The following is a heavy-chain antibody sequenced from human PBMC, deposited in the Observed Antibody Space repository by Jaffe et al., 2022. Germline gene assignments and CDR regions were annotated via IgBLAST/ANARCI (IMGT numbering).Heavy chain of an antibody. CDR2: ISAYTGYT. Sequence: QVQLVQSGGEVKKPGASVKVSCKASGYSFSDHGITWVRQAPGQGLEWLGWISAYTGYTSYAQNLQDRVTMTTDTSTSTAFMELKTLTPDDTAVYYCVRGRGDHSYWPLRSWGQGTLVTVSS. V-gene: IGHV1-18*04. D-gene: IGHD1-26*01. J-gene: IGHJ5*02. CDR3: VRGRGDHSYWPLRS. CDR1: GYSFSDHG.